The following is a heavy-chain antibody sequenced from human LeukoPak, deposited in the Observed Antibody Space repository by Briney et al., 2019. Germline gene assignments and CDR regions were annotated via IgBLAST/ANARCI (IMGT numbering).Heavy chain of an antibody. CDR1: GGSISSYY. CDR2: IYYSGST. J-gene: IGHJ5*02. D-gene: IGHD3-10*01. V-gene: IGHV4-59*08. Sequence: SETLSLTCTVSGGSISSYYWSWIRQPPGKGLEWIGYIYYSGSTNYNPSLKSRVTISVDTSKNQFSLKLSSVTAADTAVYYCARQLPRFGFPRDWFDPWGQGTLVTVSS. CDR3: ARQLPRFGFPRDWFDP.